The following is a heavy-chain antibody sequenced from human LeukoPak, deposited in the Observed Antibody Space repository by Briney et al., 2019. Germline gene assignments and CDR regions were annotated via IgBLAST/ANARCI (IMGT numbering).Heavy chain of an antibody. CDR3: ARVVSYRDGYITSGAFDI. V-gene: IGHV3-21*01. D-gene: IGHD5-24*01. CDR2: INNVGRHI. J-gene: IGHJ3*02. CDR1: GFTLSSSA. Sequence: PGGSLRLSCAASGFTLSSSAMNWVRQAPGKGLEWVSSINNVGRHIYYAGSVKGRFTISRENAKNSLYLQMNSLRAGDTAVYYCARVVSYRDGYITSGAFDIWGQGTMVTVSS.